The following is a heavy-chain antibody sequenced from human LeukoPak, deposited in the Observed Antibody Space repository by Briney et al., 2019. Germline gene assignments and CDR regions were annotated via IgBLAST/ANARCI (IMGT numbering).Heavy chain of an antibody. V-gene: IGHV4-59*01. CDR2: IYYSGST. CDR3: ARAYSSTLYYYHYYMDV. D-gene: IGHD6-13*01. J-gene: IGHJ6*03. CDR1: GGSISSYY. Sequence: SETLSLTCTVSGGSISSYYWSWIRQPPGKGLEWIGYIYYSGSTNYNPSLKSRVTISVDTSKNQFSLKLSSVTAADTAVYYCARAYSSTLYYYHYYMDVWGKGTTVTVSS.